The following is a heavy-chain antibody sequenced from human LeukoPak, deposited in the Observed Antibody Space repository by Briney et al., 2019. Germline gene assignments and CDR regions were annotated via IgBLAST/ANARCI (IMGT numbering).Heavy chain of an antibody. Sequence: GESLKISCKGSGYSFTSYWIGWVRQMPGKGLEWMGIIYPGDSDTRYSPSFQGQVTISADKSISTAYLQWSSLKASDTAMYYCATLRSDILTGWEPHFFDYWGQGTLVTVSS. CDR1: GYSFTSYW. CDR3: ATLRSDILTGWEPHFFDY. D-gene: IGHD3-9*01. V-gene: IGHV5-51*01. J-gene: IGHJ4*02. CDR2: IYPGDSDT.